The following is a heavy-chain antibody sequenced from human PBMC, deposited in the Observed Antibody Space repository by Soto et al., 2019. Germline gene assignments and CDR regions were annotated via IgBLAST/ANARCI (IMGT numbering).Heavy chain of an antibody. D-gene: IGHD3-10*01. Sequence: QVQLVESGGGVVQPGRSLRLSCAASGFTFSSYGMHWVRQAPGKGLEWVAVIWYDGSNKYYADSVKGRLTISRDNSKNTLYLQMNSLRAEDTAVYYCARDRTMVRGVISYWGQGTLVTVSS. V-gene: IGHV3-33*01. CDR3: ARDRTMVRGVISY. CDR1: GFTFSSYG. J-gene: IGHJ4*02. CDR2: IWYDGSNK.